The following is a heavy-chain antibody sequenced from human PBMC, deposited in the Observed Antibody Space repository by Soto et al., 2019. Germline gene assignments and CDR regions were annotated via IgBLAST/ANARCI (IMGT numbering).Heavy chain of an antibody. J-gene: IGHJ4*02. CDR2: VYYRGRS. D-gene: IGHD3-3*02. CDR3: FSPRTSLRTQTFFDF. V-gene: IGHV4-39*01. CDR1: GGSVTNSSYY. Sequence: SETLSLTCTVSGGSVTNSSYYWGWIRQSPGKGLEWIGSVYYRGRSYSKSSVKSRVTISVDTSKNRFSLSLNYVSASDTAVYFCFSPRTSLRTQTFFDFLGPGALVTVSS.